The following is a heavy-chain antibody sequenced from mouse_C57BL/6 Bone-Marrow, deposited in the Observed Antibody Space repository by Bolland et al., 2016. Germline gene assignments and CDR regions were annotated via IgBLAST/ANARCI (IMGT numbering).Heavy chain of an antibody. D-gene: IGHD6-1*01. J-gene: IGHJ4*01. CDR3: ARRHHGDYAMDY. CDR2: DT. Sequence: DTNYNGKFKGKATLTADKSSSTAYMQLSSLTSEDSAVYFCARRHHGDYAMDYWGQGTS. V-gene: IGHV1-82*01.